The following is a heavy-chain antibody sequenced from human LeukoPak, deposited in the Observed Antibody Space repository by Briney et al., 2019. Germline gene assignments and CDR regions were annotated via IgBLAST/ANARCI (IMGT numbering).Heavy chain of an antibody. Sequence: PGGSLRLSCAASGFTFSTKWMHWVRQAPGKGLVWVSRINSDGSSTSYADSVKGRFTISRDNAKNTLNLQMNSLRAEDTAVYYCARMMQWPSDFDYWGQGTLVTVSS. CDR3: ARMMQWPSDFDY. D-gene: IGHD6-19*01. CDR1: GFTFSTKW. J-gene: IGHJ4*02. V-gene: IGHV3-74*01. CDR2: INSDGSST.